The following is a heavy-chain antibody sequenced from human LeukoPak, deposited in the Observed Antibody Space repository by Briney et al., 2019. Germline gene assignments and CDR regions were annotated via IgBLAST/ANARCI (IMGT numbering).Heavy chain of an antibody. J-gene: IGHJ6*03. Sequence: PGGSLRLSCAASGFTFNRYSMNWVRQAPGKGLEWVSSISSSSSYIYYAHSVKGRFTISRDNAKNSLYLQMNSLRAEDTAVYYCARAYSGSYGLGYYYMDVWGKGTTVTISS. D-gene: IGHD1-26*01. CDR1: GFTFNRYS. CDR3: ARAYSGSYGLGYYYMDV. V-gene: IGHV3-21*01. CDR2: ISSSSSYI.